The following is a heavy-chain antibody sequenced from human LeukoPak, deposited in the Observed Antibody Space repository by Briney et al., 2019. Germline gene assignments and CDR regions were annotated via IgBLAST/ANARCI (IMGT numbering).Heavy chain of an antibody. CDR2: INPSGGST. V-gene: IGHV1-46*01. J-gene: IGHJ5*02. CDR3: ARDNSVGDNAWWFDP. D-gene: IGHD1-26*01. CDR1: GYTFTGYY. Sequence: GASVKVSCKASGYTFTGYYMHWVRQAPGQGLEWMGIINPSGGSTSYAQKFQGRVTMTRDMSTSTDYMELSSLRSEDTAIYYCARDNSVGDNAWWFDPWGQGTLVTVSS.